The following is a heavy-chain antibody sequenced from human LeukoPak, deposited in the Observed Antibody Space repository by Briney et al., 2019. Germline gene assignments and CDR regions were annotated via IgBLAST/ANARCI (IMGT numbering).Heavy chain of an antibody. CDR2: IYYSGST. Sequence: SETLSLTCTVSGGSISSGDYYWGWLRQPPGKGLEWIGYIYYSGSTYYNPSLKSRVTISVDTSKNQFSLKLSSVTAADTAVYYCARGWITFGGVITNWGQGTLVTVSS. J-gene: IGHJ4*02. CDR1: GGSISSGDYY. V-gene: IGHV4-30-4*08. CDR3: ARGWITFGGVITN. D-gene: IGHD3-16*02.